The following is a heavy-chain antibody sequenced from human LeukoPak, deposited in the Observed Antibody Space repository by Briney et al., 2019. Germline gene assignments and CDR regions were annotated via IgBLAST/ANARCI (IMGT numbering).Heavy chain of an antibody. CDR1: GGSFSGYY. CDR3: ARHKRQLVDEPFDY. CDR2: INHSGST. Sequence: SETLSLTCAVYGGSFSGYYWSWIRQPPGKGLEWIGEINHSGSTNYNPSLKSRVTISVDTSKNQFSLKLSSVTAADTAVYYCARHKRQLVDEPFDYWGQGTLVTVSS. J-gene: IGHJ4*02. D-gene: IGHD6-6*01. V-gene: IGHV4-34*01.